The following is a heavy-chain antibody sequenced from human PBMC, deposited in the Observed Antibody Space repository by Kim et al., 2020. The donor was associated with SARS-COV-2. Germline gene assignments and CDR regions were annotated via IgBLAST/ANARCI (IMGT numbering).Heavy chain of an antibody. V-gene: IGHV5-51*01. CDR3: ARMGDYYGSGSYFDY. Sequence: PSFQGQVTISADKSISTAYLQWSSLKASDTAMYYCARMGDYYGSGSYFDYWGQGTLVTVSS. J-gene: IGHJ4*02. D-gene: IGHD3-10*01.